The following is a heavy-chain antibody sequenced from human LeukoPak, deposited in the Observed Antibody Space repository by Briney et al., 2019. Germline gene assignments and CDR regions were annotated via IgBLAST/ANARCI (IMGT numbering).Heavy chain of an antibody. CDR1: GGSISSGGYS. J-gene: IGHJ4*02. D-gene: IGHD5-18*01. CDR3: ASSYGGFDY. Sequence: SETLSLTCAVSGGSISSGGYSWSWIRQPPGKGLEWIGYIYHSGSTYYNPSLKSRVTISVDKSKNQFSLKLSSVTAADTAVYYCASSYGGFDYWGQGTLVTVSS. V-gene: IGHV4-30-2*01. CDR2: IYHSGST.